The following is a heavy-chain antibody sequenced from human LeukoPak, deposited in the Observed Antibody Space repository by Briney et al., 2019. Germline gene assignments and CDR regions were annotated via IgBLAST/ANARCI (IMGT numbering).Heavy chain of an antibody. J-gene: IGHJ4*02. CDR2: IYYSGST. D-gene: IGHD2-15*01. Sequence: PSQTLSLTCTVSGGSISSGDYYWSWIRQHPGKGLEWIGYIYYSGSTYYNPSLKSRVTISVDTSKNQFSLKLSSVTAADTAVYYCARDYSTGNYFDYWGQGTLVTVSS. CDR3: ARDYSTGNYFDY. CDR1: GGSISSGDYY. V-gene: IGHV4-31*03.